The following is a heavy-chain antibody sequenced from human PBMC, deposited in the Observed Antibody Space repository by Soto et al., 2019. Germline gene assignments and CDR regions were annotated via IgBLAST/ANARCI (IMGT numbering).Heavy chain of an antibody. D-gene: IGHD6-19*01. CDR3: ARSVAVPGAHIDY. J-gene: IGHJ4*02. CDR1: GGSISGSY. CDR2: VYYTGST. V-gene: IGHV4-59*01. Sequence: ETLSLTCSVSGGSISGSYWSWIRQSPGKGLEWLGYVYYTGSTNYSPSLRSRVSISVDTSKNEFSLRLSSVTAADTAVYFCARSVAVPGAHIDYWGQGTQVTVSS.